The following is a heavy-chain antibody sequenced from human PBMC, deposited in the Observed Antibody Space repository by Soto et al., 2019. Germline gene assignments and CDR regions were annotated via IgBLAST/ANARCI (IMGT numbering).Heavy chain of an antibody. Sequence: GGSLRLSCAASGFTFSSYGMHWARQAPGKGLEWVAVIWYDGSNKYYADSVKGRFTISRDNSKNTLYLQMNSLRAEDTAVYYCARVLTYRGAAAAFDYWGQGTLVTVSS. CDR3: ARVLTYRGAAAAFDY. CDR2: IWYDGSNK. D-gene: IGHD6-13*01. J-gene: IGHJ4*02. V-gene: IGHV3-33*01. CDR1: GFTFSSYG.